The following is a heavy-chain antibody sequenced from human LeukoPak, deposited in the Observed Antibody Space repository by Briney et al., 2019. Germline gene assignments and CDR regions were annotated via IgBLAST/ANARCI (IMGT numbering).Heavy chain of an antibody. CDR3: ARERSCSSTSCYVVDI. V-gene: IGHV4-61*01. Sequence: SETLSLTCIVSGGSVSSGSYYWSWIRQPPGKGLEWIGYIYYSGSTNYNPSLKSRVTISVDTSKNQFSLKLSSVTAADTAVYYCARERSCSSTSCYVVDIWGQGTMVTVSS. D-gene: IGHD2-2*01. CDR1: GGSVSSGSYY. J-gene: IGHJ3*02. CDR2: IYYSGST.